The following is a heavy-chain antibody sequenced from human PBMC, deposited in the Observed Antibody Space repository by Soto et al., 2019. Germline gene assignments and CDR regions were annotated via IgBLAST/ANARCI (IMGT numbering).Heavy chain of an antibody. V-gene: IGHV1-46*01. CDR1: GHTLTEFS. CDR3: ARGRYYYDSSGYYDY. J-gene: IGHJ4*02. CDR2: INPSGGST. Sequence: ASVKVSCKISGHTLTEFSIHWVPQAPGQGLEWMGIINPSGGSTSYAQKFQGRVTMTRDTSKSTVYMELSSLRSEDTAVYYCARGRYYYDSSGYYDYWAQGTLVTAPQ. D-gene: IGHD3-22*01.